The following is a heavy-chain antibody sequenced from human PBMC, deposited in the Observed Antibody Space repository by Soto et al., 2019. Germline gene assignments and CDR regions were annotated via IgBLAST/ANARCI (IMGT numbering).Heavy chain of an antibody. V-gene: IGHV3-23*01. CDR3: AKALRVTIFGVIITSFDD. D-gene: IGHD3-3*01. CDR1: GFTFSSYA. CDR2: ISGSGGNT. J-gene: IGHJ4*02. Sequence: GGSLRLSCAASGFTFSSYAMNWVRQAPGKGLDWVSTISGSGGNTYYADSVKGRFTVSRDNSKNTLYLQMNSLSAEDTAVYYCAKALRVTIFGVIITSFDDWGQGTLVTVSS.